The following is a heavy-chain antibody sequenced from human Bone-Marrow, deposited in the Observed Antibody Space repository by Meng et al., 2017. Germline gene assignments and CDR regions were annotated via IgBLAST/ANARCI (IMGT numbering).Heavy chain of an antibody. D-gene: IGHD6-6*01. J-gene: IGHJ4*02. CDR3: ASSIATRPVADY. Sequence: VQLVESGGGLVQPGGSLILSCAASGITVSSNYMSWVRQAPGKGLEWVSVIYSGGSTYYADSVKGRFTISRDNSKNTLYLQMNSLRAEDTAVYYCASSIATRPVADYWGQGTLVTVSS. CDR2: IYSGGST. V-gene: IGHV3-66*01. CDR1: GITVSSNY.